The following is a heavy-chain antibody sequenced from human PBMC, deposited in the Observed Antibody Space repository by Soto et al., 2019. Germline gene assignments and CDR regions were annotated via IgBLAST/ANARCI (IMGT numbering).Heavy chain of an antibody. J-gene: IGHJ5*02. V-gene: IGHV1-46*01. CDR1: GYTFTSYY. D-gene: IGHD3-3*01. Sequence: ASVKVSCKTSGYTFTSYYMHWVRQAPGQGLEWMGIINPSGGSTSYAQKFQGRVTMTRDTSTSTAYMELSSLRSDDTAVYYCARDYGITIFGVVTQLGLDPWGQGTLVTVSS. CDR2: INPSGGST. CDR3: ARDYGITIFGVVTQLGLDP.